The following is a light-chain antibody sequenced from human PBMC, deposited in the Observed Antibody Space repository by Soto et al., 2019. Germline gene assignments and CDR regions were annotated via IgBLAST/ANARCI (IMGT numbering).Light chain of an antibody. CDR2: GVS. J-gene: IGKJ4*01. CDR3: QQYGTSPPLT. V-gene: IGKV3-20*01. CDR1: QSVRSDY. Sequence: EIVLTQSPDTLSLSPGQRATLSCRASQSVRSDYFAWYQQKPGQAPRVIIFGVSTRATGVPDRFSGSGSGTDFTLTISSLQPGDFAVYYCQQYGTSPPLTFGGGTKVDI.